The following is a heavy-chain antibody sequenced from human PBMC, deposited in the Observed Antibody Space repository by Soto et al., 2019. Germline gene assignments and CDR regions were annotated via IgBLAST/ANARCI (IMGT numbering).Heavy chain of an antibody. J-gene: IGHJ5*02. Sequence: QLQLQESGPGLVKPSETLSLTCTVSGGSISSSSYYWGWIRQPPGKGLEWIGSIYYSGSTYYNPSLKSRVTISVDTSKNQFSLKLSSVTAADTAVYYCARGGFRGVNWFDPWGQGTLVTVSS. D-gene: IGHD3-10*01. CDR2: IYYSGST. V-gene: IGHV4-39*01. CDR1: GGSISSSSYY. CDR3: ARGGFRGVNWFDP.